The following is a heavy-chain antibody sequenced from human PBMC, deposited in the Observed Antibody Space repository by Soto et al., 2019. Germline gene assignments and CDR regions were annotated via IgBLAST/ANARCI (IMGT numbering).Heavy chain of an antibody. CDR3: ARPIWFGRPMRGYYFDY. CDR2: ISAYNGNT. J-gene: IGHJ4*02. D-gene: IGHD3-10*01. V-gene: IGHV1-18*01. Sequence: ASVKVSCKASGYTFTSYGISWVRQAPGQGLEWMGWISAYNGNTSYAQKLQGRVTMTTDTSTSTAYMELSSLGSEDTAVYYCARPIWFGRPMRGYYFDYWGQGTLVTVSS. CDR1: GYTFTSYG.